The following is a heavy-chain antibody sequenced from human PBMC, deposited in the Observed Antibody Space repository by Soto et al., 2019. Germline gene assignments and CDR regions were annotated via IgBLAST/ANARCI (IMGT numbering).Heavy chain of an antibody. V-gene: IGHV1-8*01. CDR3: ARSPSWETTVSPYYFDY. CDR2: MNPKSGNT. D-gene: IGHD4-4*01. Sequence: QVQLVQSGAEVKKPGASVKVSCKASRYTFISYDINWVRQATGQGLEWMGWMNPKSGNTGYAQNFKGRVTRTRNTSISTAAMERSSRRSEDTAVYYCARSPSWETTVSPYYFDYWGQGTLVTVSS. CDR1: RYTFISYD. J-gene: IGHJ4*02.